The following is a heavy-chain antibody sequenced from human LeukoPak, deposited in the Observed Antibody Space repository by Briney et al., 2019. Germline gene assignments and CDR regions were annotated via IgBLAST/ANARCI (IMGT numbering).Heavy chain of an antibody. J-gene: IGHJ3*02. D-gene: IGHD6-13*01. CDR2: VDPEDGET. CDR3: ATPGAAAGTITAFDI. Sequence: ATVKISCKASGYTFTDYYMHWVQQAPGKGLEWMGRVDPEDGETIYAEKFQGGVTITADTSTDTAYMELSSLRSEDTAVYYCATPGAAAGTITAFDIWGQGTMVTVSS. V-gene: IGHV1-69-2*01. CDR1: GYTFTDYY.